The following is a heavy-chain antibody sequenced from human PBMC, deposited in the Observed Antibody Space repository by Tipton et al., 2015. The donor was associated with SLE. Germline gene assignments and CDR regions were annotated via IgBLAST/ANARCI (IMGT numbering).Heavy chain of an antibody. J-gene: IGHJ4*02. V-gene: IGHV3-23*01. CDR3: AKDKSWSYYFDY. CDR1: GFSFTNYA. D-gene: IGHD2-15*01. Sequence: SLRLSCAASGFSFTNYAMNWVRQAPGKGLEWVSAISGSGGSTFYADSVRGRFTISRDNSKNTLFLQINSLRAEDTAVYYCAKDKSWSYYFDYWGLGTLVTVSS. CDR2: ISGSGGST.